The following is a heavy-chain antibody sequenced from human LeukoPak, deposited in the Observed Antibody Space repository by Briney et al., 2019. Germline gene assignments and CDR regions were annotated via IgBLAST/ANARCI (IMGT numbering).Heavy chain of an antibody. J-gene: IGHJ5*02. CDR3: ATSPMIFGVAEDWFDP. CDR1: GGSISSHY. D-gene: IGHD3-3*01. V-gene: IGHV4-59*11. Sequence: SETLSLTCTVSGGSISSHYWSWIRQPPGKGLEWIGYIYYSGSTNYNPSLKSRVTISVDTSKNQFSLKLSSVTAADTAAYYCATSPMIFGVAEDWFDPWGQGTLVAVSS. CDR2: IYYSGST.